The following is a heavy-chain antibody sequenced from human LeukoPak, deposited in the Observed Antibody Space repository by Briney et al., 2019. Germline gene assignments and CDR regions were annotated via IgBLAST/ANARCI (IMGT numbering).Heavy chain of an antibody. CDR3: ARDRPLLSSWSWFDP. J-gene: IGHJ5*02. V-gene: IGHV4-38-2*02. CDR1: GHSISSGYY. D-gene: IGHD6-13*01. Sequence: PSETLPLTCAVSGHSISSGYYWGWIRQPPGKGLEWIVTFYHSGSTYYNPSLRGRVTISVDTSKNEFSLKMTSVTAADTATYYCARDRPLLSSWSWFDPWGQGTLVTVSS. CDR2: FYHSGST.